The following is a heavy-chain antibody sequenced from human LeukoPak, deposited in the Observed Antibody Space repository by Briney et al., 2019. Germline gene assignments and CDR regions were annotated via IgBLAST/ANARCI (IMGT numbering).Heavy chain of an antibody. D-gene: IGHD6-13*01. CDR2: INPNSGGT. J-gene: IGHJ4*02. V-gene: IGHV1-2*02. Sequence: ASVKVSCKASGYTFTGYYMHWVRQAPGQGLEWMGWINPNSGGTNYAQKFQGGVTMTRDTSISTAYMELSRLRSDDTAVYYCARGPSSSSPYTGDYWGQGTLVTVSS. CDR3: ARGPSSSSPYTGDY. CDR1: GYTFTGYY.